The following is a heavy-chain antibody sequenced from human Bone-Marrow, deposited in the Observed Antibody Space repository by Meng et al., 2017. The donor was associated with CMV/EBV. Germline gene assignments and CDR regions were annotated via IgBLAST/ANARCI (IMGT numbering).Heavy chain of an antibody. J-gene: IGHJ3*02. D-gene: IGHD1-14*01. CDR3: ARSYRKDDAFDI. CDR1: GYTFTGYY. V-gene: IGHV1-2*02. Sequence: ASVKVSCKASGYTFTGYYMHWVRQAPGQGLEWMGWINPNSGGTNYAQKFQGRVTVTRDTSISTAYMELSRLRSDDTAVYYCARSYRKDDAFDIWGQRTMVTVSS. CDR2: INPNSGGT.